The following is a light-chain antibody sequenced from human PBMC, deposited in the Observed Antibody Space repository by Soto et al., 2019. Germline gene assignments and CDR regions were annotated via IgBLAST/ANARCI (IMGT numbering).Light chain of an antibody. Sequence: EIVVTQSPGTLSLSPGERATLSCRASQSVSSSYLAWYQQKPGQAPRLLIYGASSRATGIPDRFSGSGSGTDFTLTISRLEPEDFAVYYCQQYGSSPPCTFGQGTKLEIK. CDR3: QQYGSSPPCT. V-gene: IGKV3-20*01. CDR2: GAS. CDR1: QSVSSSY. J-gene: IGKJ2*02.